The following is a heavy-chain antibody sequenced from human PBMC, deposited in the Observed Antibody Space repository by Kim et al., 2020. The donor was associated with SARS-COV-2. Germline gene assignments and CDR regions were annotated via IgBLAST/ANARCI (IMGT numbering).Heavy chain of an antibody. Sequence: GGSLRLSCAASGFTFSNFWMSWVRQAPGKGLEWVAHIKKDGSEKYYVDSVKGRFTISRDNAKNSLYLLMNSLRAEDTAVYYCAKMSGTSLQGYWGQGTLVTVSS. V-gene: IGHV3-7*01. J-gene: IGHJ4*02. CDR2: IKKDGSEK. D-gene: IGHD4-4*01. CDR1: GFTFSNFW. CDR3: AKMSGTSLQGY.